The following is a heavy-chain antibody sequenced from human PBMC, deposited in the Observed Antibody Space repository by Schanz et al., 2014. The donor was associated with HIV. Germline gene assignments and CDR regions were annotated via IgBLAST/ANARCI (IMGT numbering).Heavy chain of an antibody. J-gene: IGHJ3*01. CDR1: GFTFSSYA. Sequence: QVQLVESGGGVVQPGRSLRLSCAASGFTFSSYAMHWVRQAPGKGLEWGAVISYDGSNKNYADSVKGRFTISRDNSKNTLYLQMNSLRAEDTAVYYCAREGESSGRAGLFDLWGQGAMVTVSS. CDR3: AREGESSGRAGLFDL. V-gene: IGHV3-30-3*01. CDR2: ISYDGSNK. D-gene: IGHD6-19*01.